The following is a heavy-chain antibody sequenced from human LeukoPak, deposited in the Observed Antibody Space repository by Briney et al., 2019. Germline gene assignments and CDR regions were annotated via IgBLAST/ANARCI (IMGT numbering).Heavy chain of an antibody. D-gene: IGHD3-10*01. V-gene: IGHV4-39*07. Sequence: PSETLSLTCTVSGGSISSSSYYWVWIRQPPGKGLEWIGSIYYSGSTYYNPSLKSRVAISVDTSKNQFSLKLSSVTAADTAVYYCARGIRYGSGSYYTPLNPPRTVRYFDYWGQGTLVTVSS. CDR1: GGSISSSSYY. CDR2: IYYSGST. CDR3: ARGIRYGSGSYYTPLNPPRTVRYFDY. J-gene: IGHJ4*02.